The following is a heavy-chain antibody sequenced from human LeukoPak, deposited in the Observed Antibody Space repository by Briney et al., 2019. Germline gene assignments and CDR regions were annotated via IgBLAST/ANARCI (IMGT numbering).Heavy chain of an antibody. V-gene: IGHV1-2*02. D-gene: IGHD3-3*01. Sequence: ASVKVSCKASGYTFTSYGISWVRQAPGQGLEWMGWINPNSGGTNYAQKFQGRVTMTRDTSISTAYMELSRLRSDDTAVYYCARGASFLLQYYDFIWGQGTMVTVSS. CDR3: ARGASFLLQYYDFI. CDR2: INPNSGGT. CDR1: GYTFTSYG. J-gene: IGHJ3*02.